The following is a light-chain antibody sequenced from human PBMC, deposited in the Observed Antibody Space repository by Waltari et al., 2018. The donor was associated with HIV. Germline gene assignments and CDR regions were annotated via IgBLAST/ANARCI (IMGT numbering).Light chain of an antibody. CDR3: QQSYSTPPYT. Sequence: IQMTQSPSALSASLGKRVTLTCRSSQNIENYVNWYQHKPGKAPKLLIYAATTLHSGVPSRFSGSGSGTEFTLSVASLEREDAATYFCQQSYSTPPYTFGQGTKVQI. V-gene: IGKV1-39*01. CDR1: QNIENY. CDR2: AAT. J-gene: IGKJ2*01.